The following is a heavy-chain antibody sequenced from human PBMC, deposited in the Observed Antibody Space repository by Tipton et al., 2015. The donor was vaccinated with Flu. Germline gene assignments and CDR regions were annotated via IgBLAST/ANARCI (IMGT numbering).Heavy chain of an antibody. J-gene: IGHJ4*02. V-gene: IGHV4-39*01. Sequence: TLSLTCTVPSGSIRSTNYFCAWIRQPPGKRLELIGSIYPSGTPYYNPSLKSRVTISVDTSKSQFSLKLRSVTAADTAVYYCARLSYYDVDLKNFYFDYWGQGALVTVSS. D-gene: IGHD3-10*02. CDR3: ARLSYYDVDLKNFYFDY. CDR2: IYPSGTP. CDR1: SGSIRSTNYF.